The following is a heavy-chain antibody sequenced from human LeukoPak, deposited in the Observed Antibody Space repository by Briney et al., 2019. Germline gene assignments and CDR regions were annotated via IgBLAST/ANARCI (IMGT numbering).Heavy chain of an antibody. J-gene: IGHJ4*02. CDR1: GVSISSSNSY. D-gene: IGHD3/OR15-3a*01. V-gene: IGHV4-39*01. Sequence: SETPSLTCTVSGVSISSSNSYWGWIRQPPGKGLEWIGSIYYSGNTYYNASLKSQVSISIDTSKNQFSLRLTSVTAADTAVYYCARQTGSGLFILPGGQGTLVTVSS. CDR3: ARQTGSGLFILP. CDR2: IYYSGNT.